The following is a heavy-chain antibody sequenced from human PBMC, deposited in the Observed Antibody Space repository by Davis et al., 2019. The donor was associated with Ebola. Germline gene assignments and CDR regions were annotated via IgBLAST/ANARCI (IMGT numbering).Heavy chain of an antibody. V-gene: IGHV1-3*01. CDR2: VHGGNGNT. CDR3: ARASFGYNSGWYADY. D-gene: IGHD6-19*01. J-gene: IGHJ4*02. CDR1: GFILTNYA. Sequence: AASVKVSCKASGFILTNYAIHWERQAPGQRLEWMGWVHGGNGNTKYSQRFQGRVTITTDTSASTVYLDLTSLRSDDTAVFYCARASFGYNSGWYADYWGPGSLVTVSS.